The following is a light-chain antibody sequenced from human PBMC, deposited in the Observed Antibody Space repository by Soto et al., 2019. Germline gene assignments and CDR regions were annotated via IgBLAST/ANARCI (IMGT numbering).Light chain of an antibody. J-gene: IGKJ4*01. CDR2: DAS. CDR3: QVYDRSPL. Sequence: EIVLTQSPDTLSLSPGERATLSCRASQSVGSSYLAWYQQKPGQAPRLLMYDASGRASGIPDRFTGSGSGTDFTLTISSLEPEDFGVYYCQVYDRSPLFGGGTKVDIK. CDR1: QSVGSSY. V-gene: IGKV3-20*01.